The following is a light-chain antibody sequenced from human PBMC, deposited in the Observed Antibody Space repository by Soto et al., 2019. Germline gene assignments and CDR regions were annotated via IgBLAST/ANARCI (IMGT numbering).Light chain of an antibody. J-gene: IGKJ5*01. Sequence: DIQMTQSPSTLSGSVGDRFTITCLSSQTISSWLAWYQQKPGKAPELLIYDASKLEAGVPSRFSASGSGTDFTFTISSLQTEDIATYYCQLYDNFLSITFGQGTRLEIK. CDR2: DAS. V-gene: IGKV1-33*01. CDR3: QLYDNFLSIT. CDR1: QTISSW.